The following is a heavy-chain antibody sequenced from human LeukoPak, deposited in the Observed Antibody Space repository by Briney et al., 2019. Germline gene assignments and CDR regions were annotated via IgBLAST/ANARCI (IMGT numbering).Heavy chain of an antibody. CDR1: GFTFSSYA. Sequence: GGSLRLSCAASGFTFSSYAMSWVRQAPGKGLEWVSAISGSGGSTYYADFVKGRFTISRDNSKNTLYLQMNSLRAEDTAVYYCAKDPLYDILTGGGELDYWGQGTLVTVSS. CDR2: ISGSGGST. V-gene: IGHV3-23*01. CDR3: AKDPLYDILTGGGELDY. D-gene: IGHD3-9*01. J-gene: IGHJ4*02.